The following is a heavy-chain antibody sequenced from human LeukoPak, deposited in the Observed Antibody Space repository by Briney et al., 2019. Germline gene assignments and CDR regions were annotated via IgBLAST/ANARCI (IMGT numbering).Heavy chain of an antibody. J-gene: IGHJ3*02. V-gene: IGHV3-21*01. D-gene: IGHD3-16*01. CDR1: GFTFSSYS. CDR2: ISSSSSYI. Sequence: GGSLRLSCAASGFTFSSYSMNWVRQAPGKGLEWVSSISSSSSYIYYADSVKGRFTISRDNAKNSLYLQMNRLRAEDTAVYYCARYMITFGGATDAFDIWGQGTMVTVSS. CDR3: ARYMITFGGATDAFDI.